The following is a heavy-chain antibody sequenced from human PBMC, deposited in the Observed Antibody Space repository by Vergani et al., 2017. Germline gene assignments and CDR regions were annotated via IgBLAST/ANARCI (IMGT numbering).Heavy chain of an antibody. CDR2: ISSNGGST. J-gene: IGHJ4*02. CDR1: GFTFSSYA. D-gene: IGHD2-21*02. V-gene: IGHV3-64D*06. CDR3: VKEGTAYCGGDCYSDY. Sequence: EVQLVESGGGLVQPGGSLRLSCSASGFTFSSYAMHWVRQAPGKGLEYVSAISSNGGSTYYADSVKGRFTIYRDKSKNTLYLQMSSLRAEDTAVYYCVKEGTAYCGGDCYSDYWGQGTLVTVSS.